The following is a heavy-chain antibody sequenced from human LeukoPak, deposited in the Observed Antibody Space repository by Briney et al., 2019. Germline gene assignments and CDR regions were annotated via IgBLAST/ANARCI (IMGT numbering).Heavy chain of an antibody. V-gene: IGHV3-7*03. CDR2: IKQDGSEK. J-gene: IGHJ4*02. Sequence: GGSLRLSCAASGFTFSSYGMHRVRQAPGKGLEWVANIKQDGSEKSYVDSVKGRFTISRDNAKNTLYLQMNSLRAEDTAVYYCAKVRGYQLLSQLDYWGQGTLVTVSS. D-gene: IGHD2-2*01. CDR3: AKVRGYQLLSQLDY. CDR1: GFTFSSYG.